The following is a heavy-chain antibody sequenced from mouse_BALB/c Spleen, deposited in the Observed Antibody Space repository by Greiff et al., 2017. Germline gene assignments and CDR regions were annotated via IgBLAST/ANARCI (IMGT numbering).Heavy chain of an antibody. CDR3: ARLEYGNYGVDY. CDR1: GYTFTDYN. J-gene: IGHJ2*01. V-gene: IGHV1-18*01. Sequence: EVQLQQSGPELVKPGASVKIPCKASGYTFTDYNMDWVKQSHGKSLEWIGDINPNNGGTIYNQKFKGKATLTADKSSSTAYMELRSLTSEDTAVYYWARLEYGNYGVDYWGQGTTLTVSS. CDR2: INPNNGGT. D-gene: IGHD2-10*02.